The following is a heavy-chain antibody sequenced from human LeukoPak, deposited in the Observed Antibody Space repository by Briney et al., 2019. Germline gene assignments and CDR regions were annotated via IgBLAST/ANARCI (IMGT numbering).Heavy chain of an antibody. V-gene: IGHV4-59*01. D-gene: IGHD2-2*01. J-gene: IGHJ4*02. CDR1: GGSISPYY. CDR3: ARSRYCSGTSCYGDFDY. Sequence: LTCTVSGGSISPYYWSWIRQPPGKGLEXIGXLSYTGNTIYNPSLKSRVTISLDTSKNQVLLKLNSVTAADTAVYYCARSRYCSGTSCYGDFDYWGQGTLGTVSS. CDR2: LSYTGNT.